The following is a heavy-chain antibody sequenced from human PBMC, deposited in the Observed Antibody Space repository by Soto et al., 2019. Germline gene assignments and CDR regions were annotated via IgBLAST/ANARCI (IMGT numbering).Heavy chain of an antibody. D-gene: IGHD1-1*01. Sequence: GGSLRLSCAASGFTFSRYGMHWVRQAPGRGLEWVAVIWNHGNREEYLAPVKGRFTISRDNSKNTLYLQLDSLRAEDTAVYYCARDDDNEANAIDLWGQGTLVTVSS. J-gene: IGHJ5*02. CDR1: GFTFSRYG. CDR3: ARDDDNEANAIDL. CDR2: IWNHGNRE. V-gene: IGHV3-33*01.